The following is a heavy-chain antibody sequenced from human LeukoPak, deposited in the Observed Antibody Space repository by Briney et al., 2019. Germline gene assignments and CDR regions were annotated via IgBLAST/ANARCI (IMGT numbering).Heavy chain of an antibody. V-gene: IGHV4-61*02. D-gene: IGHD5-24*01. CDR2: IYTSGST. CDR3: SRDSPRDGYNYAEYFQH. J-gene: IGHJ1*01. CDR1: GGSISSGSYY. Sequence: PSEALSLTCTVSGGSISSGSYYWGWIRQPAGKGLEWIGRIYTSGSTNYNPSLKSRVTISVDTSKNQFSLKLSSVTAADTAVYYCSRDSPRDGYNYAEYFQHWGRGTLVTVSS.